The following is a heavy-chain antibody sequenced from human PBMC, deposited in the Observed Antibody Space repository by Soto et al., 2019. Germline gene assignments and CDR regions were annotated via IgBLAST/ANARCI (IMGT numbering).Heavy chain of an antibody. CDR3: ARDPGQDEAMDY. V-gene: IGHV3-33*01. J-gene: IGHJ4*02. CDR2: IWHSGKNK. CDR1: GFAFSNFG. Sequence: QVQVVESGGGVVQPGRSLRLSCAASGFAFSNFGMHWVRQVPGKGLEWVAVIWHSGKNKYYADYAKGRFTISRDNSKNILYLEMNSLRVEDTAVYYCARDPGQDEAMDYWGQGTLVTVSS.